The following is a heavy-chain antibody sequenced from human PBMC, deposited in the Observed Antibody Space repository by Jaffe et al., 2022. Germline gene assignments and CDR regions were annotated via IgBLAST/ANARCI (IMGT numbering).Heavy chain of an antibody. V-gene: IGHV4-39*01. D-gene: IGHD3-10*01. CDR3: ARASMVQGVIIQPTPLVDY. CDR1: GGSISSSSYY. Sequence: QLQLQESGPGLVKPSETLSLTCTVSGGSISSSSYYWGWIRQPPGKGLEWIGSIYYSGSTYYNPSLKSRVTISVDTSKNQFSLKLSSVTAADTAVYYCARASMVQGVIIQPTPLVDYWGQGTLVTVSS. J-gene: IGHJ4*02. CDR2: IYYSGST.